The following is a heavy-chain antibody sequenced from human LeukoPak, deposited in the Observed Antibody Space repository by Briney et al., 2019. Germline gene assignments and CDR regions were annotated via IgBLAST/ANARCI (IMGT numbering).Heavy chain of an antibody. Sequence: PSETLSLTCTVSGGSISSYYWSWLRQPAGKGLEWLGRIYTSGTTHYNPSLKSRVTMSVDTSKNQFSLKLSSVTAADTAVYYCARLSTVTTSFDYWGQGTLVTVSS. CDR2: IYTSGTT. CDR3: ARLSTVTTSFDY. D-gene: IGHD4-17*01. V-gene: IGHV4-4*07. J-gene: IGHJ4*02. CDR1: GGSISSYY.